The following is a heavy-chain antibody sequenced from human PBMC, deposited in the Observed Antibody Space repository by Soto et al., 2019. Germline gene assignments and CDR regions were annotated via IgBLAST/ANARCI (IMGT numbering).Heavy chain of an antibody. CDR1: GFSLSTSGVG. CDR3: SHGVLRTVFGLVMAPSIYFAF. D-gene: IGHD3-3*01. J-gene: IGHJ4*02. Sequence: HITLNESGPTQVQPRQPLTLPSTSSGFSLSTSGVGVGWIRQSPGKAPEWLALIHWDDDKRYSPSLKSRLSITKDTSKTHAVLTMADFDPADTATYYGSHGVLRTVFGLVMAPSIYFAFWGQGTPVAVAS. CDR2: IHWDDDK. V-gene: IGHV2-5*02.